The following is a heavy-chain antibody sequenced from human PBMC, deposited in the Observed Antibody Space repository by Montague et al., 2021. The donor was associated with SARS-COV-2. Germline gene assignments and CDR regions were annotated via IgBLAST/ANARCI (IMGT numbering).Heavy chain of an antibody. V-gene: IGHV3-48*03. J-gene: IGHJ4*02. CDR3: APAVPVAEDS. CDR1: GFNFGVYE. D-gene: IGHD2-2*01. CDR2: IHGGRSVK. Sequence: SLRLSCAASGFNFGVYEMKWVRQTPGKGLEWVSYIHGGRSVKYYVDSVMGRFTISRDNAESSLYLQMNSLRAEDTAVYHCAPAVPVAEDSGGQGTRATVTS.